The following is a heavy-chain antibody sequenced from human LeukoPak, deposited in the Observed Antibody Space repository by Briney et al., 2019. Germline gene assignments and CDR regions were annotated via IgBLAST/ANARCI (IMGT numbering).Heavy chain of an antibody. CDR3: AKDRGYCSGGSCYPGDY. J-gene: IGHJ4*02. D-gene: IGHD2-15*01. Sequence: LGGSPRLSCAASGFTFSSYAMSWVRQAPGKGLEWVSAISGSGGSTYYADSVKGRFTISRDNSKNTLYLQMNSLRAEDTAVYYCAKDRGYCSGGSCYPGDYWGQGTLVTVSS. CDR1: GFTFSSYA. CDR2: ISGSGGST. V-gene: IGHV3-23*01.